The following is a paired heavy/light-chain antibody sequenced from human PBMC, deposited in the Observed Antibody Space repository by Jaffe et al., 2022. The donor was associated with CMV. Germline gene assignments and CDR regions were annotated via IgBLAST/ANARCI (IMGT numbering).Light chain of an antibody. V-gene: IGLV1-51*02. CDR1: TSNIGQNF. Sequence: HSVLTQPPSVSAAPGQKVTISCSGGTSNIGQNFVAWYQQLPGTAPKFLIYENDKRPSGIPDRFSGSKSGTSATLDITGLQTGDEADYYCGTWDSSLSAAVFGGGTRLTVL. CDR3: GTWDSSLSAAV. CDR2: END. J-gene: IGLJ2*01.
Heavy chain of an antibody. CDR1: GFTFNDYW. V-gene: IGHV3-7*01. J-gene: IGHJ6*02. D-gene: IGHD1-26*01. Sequence: EVQLVESGGGVVQPGGSLRLSCAASGFTFNDYWMSWVRQAPGKGLEWVANIKKDGGEKFYVDSVKGRFTISRDNAKNLLYLQMNSLRADDTAVYYCARDRGRVPWLGANFYYYYGMDVWGQGTTVTVSS. CDR2: IKKDGGEK. CDR3: ARDRGRVPWLGANFYYYYGMDV.